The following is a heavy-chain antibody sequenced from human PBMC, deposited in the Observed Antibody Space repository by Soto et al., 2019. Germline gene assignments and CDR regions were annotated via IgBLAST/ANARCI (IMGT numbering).Heavy chain of an antibody. V-gene: IGHV1-69*01. CDR1: GGTFSSYA. D-gene: IGHD3-3*01. CDR3: ARGGIHPRFLEWLPVTLDV. J-gene: IGHJ6*02. Sequence: QVQLVQSGAEVKKPGSSVKVSCKASGGTFSSYAISWVRQAPGQGLEWMGGIIPIFGTANYAQKFQGRVTITADESTSTAYMELSSLRSEDTAVYYCARGGIHPRFLEWLPVTLDVWGQGTTVTVSS. CDR2: IIPIFGTA.